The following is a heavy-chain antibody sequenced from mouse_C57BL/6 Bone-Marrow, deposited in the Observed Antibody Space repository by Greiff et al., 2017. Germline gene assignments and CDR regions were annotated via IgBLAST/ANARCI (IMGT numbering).Heavy chain of an antibody. J-gene: IGHJ2*01. D-gene: IGHD2-12*01. V-gene: IGHV5-4*03. CDR3: ARGPLYD. CDR1: GFTFSSYA. CDR2: ISDGGSYT. Sequence: EVMLVESGGGLVKPGGSLKLSCAASGFTFSSYAMSWVRQTPEKRLEWVATISDGGSYTYYPDNVKGRFTISRDNAKNNLYLQMSHLKSEDTAMYYCARGPLYDWGQGTTLTVSS.